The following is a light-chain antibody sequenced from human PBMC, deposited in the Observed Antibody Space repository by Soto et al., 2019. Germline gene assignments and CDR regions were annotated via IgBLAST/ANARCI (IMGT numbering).Light chain of an antibody. CDR2: GAS. Sequence: EIVLTQSPGTLSLSPGERVTLSCRASQSVSSSYLAWYQQKPGQAPRLLIYGASSRDTGIPDRFSGSGSGTDFTLTISRLEPEDFAVYYCQQYGSSPRTFGGGTKVEIK. CDR3: QQYGSSPRT. J-gene: IGKJ4*01. CDR1: QSVSSSY. V-gene: IGKV3-20*01.